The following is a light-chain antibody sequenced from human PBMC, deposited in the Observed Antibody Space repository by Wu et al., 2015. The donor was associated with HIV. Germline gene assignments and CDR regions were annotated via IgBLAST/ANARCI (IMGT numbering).Light chain of an antibody. CDR2: GTY. Sequence: TQSPGTLSVSPGERATLSCRPSQAISKNHLAWYRQKSGQPPRLLMTGTYERASGVPDRFVGSGSGTNYTLTITKVEAEDFAVYFCQCFEAFGQGTKLEIK. CDR3: QCFEA. J-gene: IGKJ2*01. V-gene: IGKV3-20*01. CDR1: QAISKNH.